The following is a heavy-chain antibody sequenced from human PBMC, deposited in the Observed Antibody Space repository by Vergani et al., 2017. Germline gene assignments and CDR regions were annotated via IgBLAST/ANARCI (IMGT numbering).Heavy chain of an antibody. CDR3: ARGRVRVATIRNNWFDP. V-gene: IGHV4-34*01. CDR1: GGSFSGYY. Sequence: QVQLQQWGAGLLKPSETLSLTCAVYGGSFSGYYCSWFRQPPGKGMEWFGEINHSGSTNYNPSLKSRVTISVDTSKNQFSLKLSSVTAADTAVYYCARGRVRVATIRNNWFDPWGEGTLVTVSS. CDR2: INHSGST. D-gene: IGHD5-12*01. J-gene: IGHJ5*02.